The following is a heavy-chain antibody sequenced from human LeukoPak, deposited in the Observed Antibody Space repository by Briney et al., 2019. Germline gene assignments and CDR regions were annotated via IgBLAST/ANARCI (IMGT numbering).Heavy chain of an antibody. V-gene: IGHV4-59*01. CDR2: IYYSGST. J-gene: IGHJ4*02. CDR3: ARAEGLVTPRFDY. CDR1: GGSISSYY. Sequence: SETLSLTCTVSGGSISSYYWSWIRQPPGKGLEWIGYIYYSGSTNYNPSLKSRVTISVDTSKNQFSLKLSSVTAADTAVYYCARAEGLVTPRFDYWGQGTLVTVSS. D-gene: IGHD3/OR15-3a*01.